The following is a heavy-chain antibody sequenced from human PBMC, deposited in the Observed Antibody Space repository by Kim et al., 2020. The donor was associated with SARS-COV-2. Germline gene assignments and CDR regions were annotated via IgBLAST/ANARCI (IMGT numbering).Heavy chain of an antibody. CDR2: INHIGST. CDR3: ARVTSSGWIDY. V-gene: IGHV4-34*01. Sequence: SETLSLTCAVYGWSFSGYYWSWIRQPPGKGMEWIGEINHIGSTNCNPSLKSRVTISVDTSKNQFSLKLSSVTAADTAVYYCARVTSSGWIDYWGQGTLVTVSS. CDR1: GWSFSGYY. J-gene: IGHJ4*02. D-gene: IGHD6-19*01.